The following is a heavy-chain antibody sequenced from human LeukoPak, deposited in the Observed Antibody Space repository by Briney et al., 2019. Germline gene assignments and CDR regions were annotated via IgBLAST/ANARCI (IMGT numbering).Heavy chain of an antibody. V-gene: IGHV1-69*13. CDR2: TIPIFGTA. CDR1: GGTFSSYA. D-gene: IGHD2-15*01. J-gene: IGHJ6*04. CDR3: AREGCSGGSCYSASIYYGMDV. Sequence: SVEVSCQASGGTFSSYAISWVRQAPGPGLEWMGGTIPIFGTANYAQKFQGRVTITADESTSTAYMELSSLRSEDTAVYYCAREGCSGGSCYSASIYYGMDVWGKGTTVTVSS.